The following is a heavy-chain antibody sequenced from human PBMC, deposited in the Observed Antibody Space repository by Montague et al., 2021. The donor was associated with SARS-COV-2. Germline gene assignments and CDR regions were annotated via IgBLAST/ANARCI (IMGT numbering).Heavy chain of an antibody. CDR1: GASMRSHY. CDR3: ATYGDYLATFDY. V-gene: IGHV4-59*11. Sequence: SETLSLTCNVSGASMRSHYWSWIRQPPGKGLEWIGWIHHTGSTSYSPSLKSRVTVTIDTSKMEFSLKLNSVTAPDTAVYYCATYGDYLATFDYWGQGALVSVSS. CDR2: IHHTGST. D-gene: IGHD4-17*01. J-gene: IGHJ4*02.